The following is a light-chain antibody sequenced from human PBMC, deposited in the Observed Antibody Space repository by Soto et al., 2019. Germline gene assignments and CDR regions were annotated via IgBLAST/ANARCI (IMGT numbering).Light chain of an antibody. Sequence: DIQMTQSPSTLSASVGDRVTITCRATQNIYGWLAWYQQKSGKAPKLLIYDASSLESGVPSRFSGSGFGTEFTVTISSLQPDDFATYYCQQYNSYPWTFGQGTKVE. CDR3: QQYNSYPWT. CDR2: DAS. J-gene: IGKJ1*01. CDR1: QNIYGW. V-gene: IGKV1-5*01.